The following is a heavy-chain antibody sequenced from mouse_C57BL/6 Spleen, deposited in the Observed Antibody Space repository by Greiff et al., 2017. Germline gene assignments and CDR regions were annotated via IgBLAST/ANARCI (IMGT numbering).Heavy chain of an antibody. D-gene: IGHD2-3*01. CDR1: GYTFTSYW. J-gene: IGHJ4*01. CDR3: ARSGGYYGDAMDY. V-gene: IGHV1-69*01. Sequence: QVQLKQSGAELVMPGASVKLSCKASGYTFTSYWMHWVKQRPGQGLEWIGEIDPSDSYTNYNQKFKGKSTLTVDKSSSTAYMQLSSLTSEDSAVYYCARSGGYYGDAMDYWGQGTSVTVSS. CDR2: IDPSDSYT.